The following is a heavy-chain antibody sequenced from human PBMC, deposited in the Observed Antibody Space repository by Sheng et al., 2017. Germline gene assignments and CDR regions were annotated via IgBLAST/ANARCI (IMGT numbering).Heavy chain of an antibody. CDR1: GYTFTTCD. D-gene: IGHD2-21*01. J-gene: IGHJ6*03. CDR3: ARVKPPAVLFYYYYMDV. V-gene: IGHV1-8*03. CDR2: MNPNSGNT. Sequence: QVQLVQSGAEVKKPGASVTVSCKASGYTFTTCDINWVRQATGQGLEWVGWMNPNSGNTGYAQKFQGRVTFTRNTSINTAYMELSSLRSEDTAVYYCARVKPPAVLFYYYYMDVW.